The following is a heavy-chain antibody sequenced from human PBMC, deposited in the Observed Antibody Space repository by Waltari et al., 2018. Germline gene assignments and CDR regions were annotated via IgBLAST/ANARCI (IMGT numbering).Heavy chain of an antibody. CDR2: IWFDGRDK. J-gene: IGHJ4*02. CDR1: GFTFSNFG. CDR3: AKDAFGNTYLDF. V-gene: IGHV3-30*02. D-gene: IGHD2-2*02. Sequence: QVNLVESGGGVVQPGGSLRLSCATSGFTFSNFGMHWVRQAPGRGLEWVAIIWFDGRDKFYTDSVRGRFTISRDNSARTLYLDMDSLRLDDTAMYYCAKDAFGNTYLDFWGQGTLVTVSS.